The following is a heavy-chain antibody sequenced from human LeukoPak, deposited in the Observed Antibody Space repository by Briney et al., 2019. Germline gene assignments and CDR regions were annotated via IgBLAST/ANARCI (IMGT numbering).Heavy chain of an antibody. V-gene: IGHV4-34*01. CDR1: GGSFSGYY. CDR3: ARGERWLQFYFDY. J-gene: IGHJ4*02. D-gene: IGHD5-24*01. Sequence: SETLSLTCAVYGGSFSGYYWSWIRQPPGKGLEWIGEINHSGSTNYNPSLKSRVTISVDTSKNQFSLKLSSVTAADTAVYYCARGERWLQFYFDYWGQGTLVTVSS. CDR2: INHSGST.